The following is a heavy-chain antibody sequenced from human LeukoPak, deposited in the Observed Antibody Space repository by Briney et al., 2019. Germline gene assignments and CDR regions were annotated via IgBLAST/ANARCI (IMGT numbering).Heavy chain of an antibody. J-gene: IGHJ4*02. Sequence: GGSLRLSCAASGFTFSNAWMSWVRQAPGKGLEWVGRIKSKTDGGTTDYAAPVKGRFTISRDDSKNTLYLQMNSLKTEDTAVYYCTTDRMGHFKTIFGVVRVSWGQGTLVTVSS. V-gene: IGHV3-15*01. D-gene: IGHD3-3*01. CDR2: IKSKTDGGTT. CDR3: TTDRMGHFKTIFGVVRVS. CDR1: GFTFSNAW.